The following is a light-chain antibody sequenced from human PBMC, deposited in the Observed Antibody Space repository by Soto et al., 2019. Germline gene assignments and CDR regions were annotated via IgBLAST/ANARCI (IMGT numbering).Light chain of an antibody. CDR1: NLGKKY. V-gene: IGLV3-1*01. Sequence: SYELTQPPSVSVSPGLTASITCSGDNLGKKYVSWYQQKPGQAPVVAIYQDNKRPSGIPERISGSNSGNTATLTIGGTQAVDEADYYCQAWDSSTVLFGGGTKLTVL. CDR3: QAWDSSTVL. CDR2: QDN. J-gene: IGLJ2*01.